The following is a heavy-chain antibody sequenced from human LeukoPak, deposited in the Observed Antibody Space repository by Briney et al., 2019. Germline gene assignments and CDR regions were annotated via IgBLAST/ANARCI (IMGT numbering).Heavy chain of an antibody. D-gene: IGHD2-21*02. CDR3: ARERGIVVVTARNWFDP. CDR2: INHSGST. J-gene: IGHJ5*02. Sequence: SETLSLTCTVSGGSISSSYYYWGWIRQPPGKGLEWIGEINHSGSTNYNPSLKSRVTISVDTSKDQFSLKLSSVTAADTAVYYCARERGIVVVTARNWFDPWGQGTLVTVSS. CDR1: GGSISSSYYY. V-gene: IGHV4-39*07.